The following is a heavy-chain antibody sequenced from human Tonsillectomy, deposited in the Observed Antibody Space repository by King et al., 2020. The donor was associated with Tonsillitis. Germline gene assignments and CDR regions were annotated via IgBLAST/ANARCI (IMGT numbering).Heavy chain of an antibody. CDR1: GFTFSNYA. CDR3: AKDHLYSSSLYSVGEGMDV. Sequence: VQLVESGGGLVQPGGSLRLSCAASGFTFSNYAMSWVRQAPGKGLEWVSVISGSGGSTYYADSVKGRFTISRDNSKNTLYLQMNSLRAEDTAVYYCAKDHLYSSSLYSVGEGMDVWGQGTTVSVAS. CDR2: ISGSGGST. V-gene: IGHV3-23*04. D-gene: IGHD6-13*01. J-gene: IGHJ6*02.